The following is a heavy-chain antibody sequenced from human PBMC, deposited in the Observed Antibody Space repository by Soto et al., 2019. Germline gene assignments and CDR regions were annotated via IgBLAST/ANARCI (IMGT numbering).Heavy chain of an antibody. CDR2: IYSSWST. J-gene: IGHJ5*02. CDR3: AREDAARIERWFDA. Sequence: QVQLQESGPRLVKPSQTLSLSCAVSGGSIISASYSWNWIRQSPGMGLEWIGHIYSSWSTYYNPSLKSRVSISVDTSNNQFSLKLTSVTAADTAVYFCAREDAARIERWFDAWGQGILVTVSS. CDR1: GGSIISASYS. V-gene: IGHV4-31*11. D-gene: IGHD6-6*01.